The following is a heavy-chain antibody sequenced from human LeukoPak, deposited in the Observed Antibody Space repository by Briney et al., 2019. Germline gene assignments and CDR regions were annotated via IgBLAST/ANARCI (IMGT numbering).Heavy chain of an antibody. V-gene: IGHV4-4*07. CDR1: GGSISSYY. D-gene: IGHD3-16*01. CDR2: IYTSGST. CDR3: ASEFGNWFDP. Sequence: PSETLSLTCTVSGGSISSYYWSWIRQPAXXXXXWIGRIYTSGSTNYNPSLKSRVTMSVDTSKNQFSLKLSSVTAADTAVYYCASEFGNWFDPWGQGTLVTVSS. J-gene: IGHJ5*02.